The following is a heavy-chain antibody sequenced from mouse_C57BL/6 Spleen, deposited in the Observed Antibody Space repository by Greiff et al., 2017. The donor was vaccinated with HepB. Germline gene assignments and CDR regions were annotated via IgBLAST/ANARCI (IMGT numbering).Heavy chain of an antibody. CDR3: ARPPDDYDGAWFAY. CDR1: GFTFSSYT. J-gene: IGHJ3*01. V-gene: IGHV5-9*01. CDR2: ISGGGGNT. Sequence: EVKLVESGGGLVKPGGSLKLSCAASGFTFSSYTMSWVRQTPEKRLEWVATISGGGGNTYYPDSVKGRFTFSRDNAKNTLYLQMSSLRSEDTALYYCARPPDDYDGAWFAYWGQGTLVTVSA. D-gene: IGHD2-4*01.